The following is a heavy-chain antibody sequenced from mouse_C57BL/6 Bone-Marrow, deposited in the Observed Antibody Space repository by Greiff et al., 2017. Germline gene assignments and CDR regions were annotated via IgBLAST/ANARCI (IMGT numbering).Heavy chain of an antibody. V-gene: IGHV1-78*01. Sequence: VHLVESDAELVKPGASVKISCKVSGYTFTDHTIHWMKQRPEQGLEWIGYIYPRDGSTKYNEKFKGKATLTADKSSSTAYMQLNSLTSEDSAVYFCARGWLLRLFYAMDYWGQGTSVTVSS. D-gene: IGHD2-3*01. J-gene: IGHJ4*01. CDR3: ARGWLLRLFYAMDY. CDR1: GYTFTDHT. CDR2: IYPRDGST.